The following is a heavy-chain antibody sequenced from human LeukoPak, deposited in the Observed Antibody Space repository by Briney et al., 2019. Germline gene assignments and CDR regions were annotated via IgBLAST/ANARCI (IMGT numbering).Heavy chain of an antibody. Sequence: GGSLRLSCAASGFTVSSSYISWVRQAPGKGLEWVSSISGSSSYIYYADSVKGRFTISRDNAKNSLYLQMNSLRAEDTAVYYCASTPGYSSSWYADYWGQGTLVTVSS. CDR3: ASTPGYSSSWYADY. CDR1: GFTVSSSY. J-gene: IGHJ4*02. CDR2: ISGSSSYI. D-gene: IGHD6-13*01. V-gene: IGHV3-21*01.